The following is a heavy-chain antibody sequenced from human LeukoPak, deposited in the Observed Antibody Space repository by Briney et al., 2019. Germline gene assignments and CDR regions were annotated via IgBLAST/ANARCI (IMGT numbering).Heavy chain of an antibody. J-gene: IGHJ4*02. CDR2: INPNSGGT. CDR3: ARGYYYDSSGYWLMYYFDY. Sequence: ASVKVSCKASGYTFTGYYMHWVRQAPGQGLEWMGLINPNSGGTNYAQKFQGRVTMTRDTSISTAYMELSRLRSDDTAVYYCARGYYYDSSGYWLMYYFDYWGQGTLVTVSS. CDR1: GYTFTGYY. D-gene: IGHD3-22*01. V-gene: IGHV1-2*02.